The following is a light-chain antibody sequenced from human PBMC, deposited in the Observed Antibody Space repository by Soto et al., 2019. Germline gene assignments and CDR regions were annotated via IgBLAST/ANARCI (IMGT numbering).Light chain of an antibody. Sequence: DIQMTQSPSSVSASVGDRGTITCRASQDISSWLVWFQQKPGKAPKLLIYAASTLQIGVTSRFSGSGSGTDFTLTISSLQSEDFATYFCQQANTFPLTFGGGTKVEIK. J-gene: IGKJ4*01. CDR1: QDISSW. CDR3: QQANTFPLT. CDR2: AAS. V-gene: IGKV1-12*01.